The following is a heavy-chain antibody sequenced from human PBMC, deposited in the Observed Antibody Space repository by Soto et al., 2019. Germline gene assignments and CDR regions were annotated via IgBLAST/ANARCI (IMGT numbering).Heavy chain of an antibody. J-gene: IGHJ4*02. Sequence: GGSLRLSCAASGFTFSSYAMSWVRQAPGKGLEWVSAISGSGGSTYYADSVKGRFTISRDNTRNSLYLQMDSLRVEDTAVYYCVKNGRDFHYWGQGTMVTVSS. CDR2: ISGSGGST. V-gene: IGHV3-23*01. CDR3: VKNGRDFHY. D-gene: IGHD1-26*01. CDR1: GFTFSSYA.